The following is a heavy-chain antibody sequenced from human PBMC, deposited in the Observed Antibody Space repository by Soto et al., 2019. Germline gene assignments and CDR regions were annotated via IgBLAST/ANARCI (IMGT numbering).Heavy chain of an antibody. CDR2: IYVAGTT. CDR1: GFTVINNY. CDR3: ARDYYASRGYYYFDY. J-gene: IGHJ4*02. Sequence: GGSLRLSCAASGFTVINNYMSWVRQAPGKGLEWVSVIYVAGTTSYADSVKGRFTISRDISKNTVYLEMNSLRVDDTAVYYCARDYYASRGYYYFDYWGQGTLVTVSS. D-gene: IGHD3-22*01. V-gene: IGHV3-53*01.